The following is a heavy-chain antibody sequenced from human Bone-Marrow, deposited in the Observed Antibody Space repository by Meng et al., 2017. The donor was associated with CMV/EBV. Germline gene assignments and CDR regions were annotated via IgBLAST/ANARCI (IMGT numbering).Heavy chain of an antibody. CDR2: ISYDGSNK. CDR1: GFTFSSYA. Sequence: GGSLRLSCAASGFTFSSYAMHWVRQAPGKGLEWVAVISYDGSNKYYADSVKGRFTISRDNSKNTLYLQMNSLRAEDTAVYYCARNYRVPAARGGMDVWGQGTTVTVSS. V-gene: IGHV3-30*04. CDR3: ARNYRVPAARGGMDV. J-gene: IGHJ6*02. D-gene: IGHD2-2*01.